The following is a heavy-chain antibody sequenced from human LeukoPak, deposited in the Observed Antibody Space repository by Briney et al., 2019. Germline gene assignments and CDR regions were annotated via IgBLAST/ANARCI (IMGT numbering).Heavy chain of an antibody. J-gene: IGHJ3*02. CDR2: ISGSGITI. CDR3: ARERVTTGGDAFEI. Sequence: GGSLRLSCAASGFTFSSYEMNWVRQAPGKGLEWVSYISGSGITIHYADSVKGRFTISRDNAKNSLYLQMNSLRAEDTAVYHCARERVTTGGDAFEIWGQGTMVTVSS. CDR1: GFTFSSYE. V-gene: IGHV3-48*03. D-gene: IGHD4-17*01.